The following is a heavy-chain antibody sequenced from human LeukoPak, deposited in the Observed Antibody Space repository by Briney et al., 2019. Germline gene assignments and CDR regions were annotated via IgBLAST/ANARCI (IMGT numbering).Heavy chain of an antibody. Sequence: ASVKVSCKASGYTFTGYYMHWVRQAPGQGLEWMGWINPNSGGTNYAQKFQGRVTMTRDTSASTAYMELSSLRSEDTAVYYCASTYYGSGSYYNPFDYWGQGTLVTVSS. CDR3: ASTYYGSGSYYNPFDY. CDR1: GYTFTGYY. D-gene: IGHD3-10*01. J-gene: IGHJ4*02. V-gene: IGHV1-2*02. CDR2: INPNSGGT.